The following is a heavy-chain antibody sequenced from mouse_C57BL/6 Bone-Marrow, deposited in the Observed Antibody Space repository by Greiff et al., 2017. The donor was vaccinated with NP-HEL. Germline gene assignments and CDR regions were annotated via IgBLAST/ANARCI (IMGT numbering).Heavy chain of an antibody. CDR3: ARGAYYYGSSYVESY. D-gene: IGHD1-1*01. J-gene: IGHJ2*01. V-gene: IGHV5-17*01. CDR2: ISSGSSTI. Sequence: EVQLVESGGGLVKPGGSLKLSCAASGFTFSDYGMHWVRQAPEKGLEWVAYISSGSSTIYYADTVKGRFTISRDNAKNTLFLQMTSLRSEDTAMYYCARGAYYYGSSYVESYWGQGTTLTVSS. CDR1: GFTFSDYG.